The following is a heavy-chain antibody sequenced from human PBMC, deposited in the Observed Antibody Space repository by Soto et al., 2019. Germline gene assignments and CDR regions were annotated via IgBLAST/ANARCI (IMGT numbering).Heavy chain of an antibody. V-gene: IGHV4-59*01. CDR2: IYYSGST. CDR1: GGSISSYY. J-gene: IGHJ4*02. D-gene: IGHD5-12*01. CDR3: ARASRDGYNYAQKYFDY. Sequence: SETLSLTCTVSGGSISSYYWSWIRQPPGKGLEWIGYIYYSGSTNYNPSLKSRVTISVDTSKNQFSLKLSSVTAADTAVYYCARASRDGYNYAQKYFDYWGQGTLVTVSS.